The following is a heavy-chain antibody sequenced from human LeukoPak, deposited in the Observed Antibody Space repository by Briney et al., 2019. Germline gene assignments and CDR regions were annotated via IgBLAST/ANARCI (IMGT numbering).Heavy chain of an antibody. D-gene: IGHD6-13*01. CDR2: IYYSGST. J-gene: IGHJ4*02. Sequence: SSQTLSLTCTVSGGSISSGGYNWSWIRQHPGKGLECIGYIYYSGSTYYNPSLKSRVTISVDTSKNQFSLKLSSVTAADTAVYYCARVIVGIAAAGTAYYFDYWGQGTLVTVSS. V-gene: IGHV4-30-4*08. CDR3: ARVIVGIAAAGTAYYFDY. CDR1: GGSISSGGYN.